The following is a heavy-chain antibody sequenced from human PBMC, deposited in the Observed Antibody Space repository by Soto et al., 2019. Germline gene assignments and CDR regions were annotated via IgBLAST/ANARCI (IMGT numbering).Heavy chain of an antibody. V-gene: IGHV1-2*02. CDR1: GYTFTGYY. J-gene: IGHJ6*02. CDR2: INPNSGGT. D-gene: IGHD2-2*01. CDR3: ARGIVVVPAAIHYYYYGMDV. Sequence: ASVKVSCKASGYTFTGYYMHWVRQAPGQGLEWMGWINPNSGGTNYAQKFQGRVTMTRDTSTSTAYMELSRLRSDDTAVYYCARGIVVVPAAIHYYYYGMDVWGQGTTVTVSS.